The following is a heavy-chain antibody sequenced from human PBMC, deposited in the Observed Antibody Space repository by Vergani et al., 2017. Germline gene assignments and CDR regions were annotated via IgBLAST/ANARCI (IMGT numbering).Heavy chain of an antibody. CDR1: GYSISSGYH. V-gene: IGHV4-38-2*02. J-gene: IGHJ2*01. CDR2: IYHSGST. Sequence: QVQLQESGPGLVKPSETLSLTCTVSGYSISSGYHWGWIRQPPGKGLEWIGSIYHSGSTYYNPSLKSRVTISVDTSKNQFSLKLSSVTAADTAVYYCARDYWYFDLWGRGTLVTVSS. CDR3: ARDYWYFDL.